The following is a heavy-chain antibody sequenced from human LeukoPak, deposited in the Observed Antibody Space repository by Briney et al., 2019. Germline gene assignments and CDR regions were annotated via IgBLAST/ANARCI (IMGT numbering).Heavy chain of an antibody. V-gene: IGHV4-34*01. CDR3: ATFVGAATTSHIDF. J-gene: IGHJ4*02. Sequence: SETLSLTCAVYGGSFSGYYWSWIRQPPGKGLEWIGSIHQSGSAYYNPSLKSRLTISVDTSKNQFSLKLSSVTAADTAVYYCATFVGAATTSHIDFWGQGTLVTVSS. CDR2: IHQSGSA. CDR1: GGSFSGYY. D-gene: IGHD1-26*01.